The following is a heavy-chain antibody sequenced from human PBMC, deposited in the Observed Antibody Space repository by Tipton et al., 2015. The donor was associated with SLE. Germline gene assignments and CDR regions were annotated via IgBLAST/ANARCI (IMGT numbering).Heavy chain of an antibody. Sequence: SLRLSCAASGFTFSSYAMHWVRQAPGKGLEWVAVISYDGSNKYYADSVKGRFTISRDSSKNTLYLQMNSLRAEDTAVYYCARGKAFDIWGQGTMVTVSS. CDR2: ISYDGSNK. J-gene: IGHJ3*02. V-gene: IGHV3-30*04. CDR3: ARGKAFDI. CDR1: GFTFSSYA.